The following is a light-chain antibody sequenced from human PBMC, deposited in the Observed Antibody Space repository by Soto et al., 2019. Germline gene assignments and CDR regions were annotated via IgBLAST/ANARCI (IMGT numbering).Light chain of an antibody. CDR1: SSDVGSYNL. CDR3: CSYAGSSTVV. CDR2: ESS. V-gene: IGLV2-23*01. J-gene: IGLJ2*01. Sequence: QSALTQPASVSGSPGQSITISCTGTSSDVGSYNLVSWYQQHTGKAPKLMIYESSKRPSGVSNRFSGSKSGNTASLTISGLQAEDEADYYCCSYAGSSTVVFGGGTKLTVL.